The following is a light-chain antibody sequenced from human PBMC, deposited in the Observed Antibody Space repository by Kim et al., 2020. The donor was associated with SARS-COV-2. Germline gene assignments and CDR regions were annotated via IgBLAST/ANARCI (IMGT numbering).Light chain of an antibody. CDR3: SVWDDSLRGVF. J-gene: IGLJ2*01. V-gene: IGLV1-47*02. CDR2: STF. CDR1: SSNIGKNY. Sequence: GQRVTISCSGSSSNIGKNYVYWYQQLPGAPPKLLIYSTFRRPSGVSDRFSASKSDTSASLAIGGLRSEDEATYYCSVWDDSLRGVFFGGGTKVTVL.